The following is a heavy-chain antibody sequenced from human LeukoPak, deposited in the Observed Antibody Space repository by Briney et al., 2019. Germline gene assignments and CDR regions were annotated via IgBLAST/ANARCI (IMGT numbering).Heavy chain of an antibody. CDR3: ASSTTVPYYFDY. V-gene: IGHV4-4*07. Sequence: SETLSLTCTVSGGSISSYYWSCIRQPAGKGLEWIGRIYTSGSTNYNPSLKSRVTISVDKSKNQFSLKLTSVTAADTAVYYRASSTTVPYYFDYWGQGTLVTVSS. J-gene: IGHJ4*02. CDR2: IYTSGST. D-gene: IGHD4-17*01. CDR1: GGSISSYY.